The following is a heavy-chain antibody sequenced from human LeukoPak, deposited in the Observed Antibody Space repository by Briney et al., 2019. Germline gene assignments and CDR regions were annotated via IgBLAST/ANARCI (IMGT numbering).Heavy chain of an antibody. Sequence: GGSLRLSCAASGFTFSNSAMSWVRQAPGKGLEWVSTLSGSGITTYYADSVKGRFTISRDNSKNTLYLQMNSLRAEDTSIYFCAKALEQETVIALDSWGQGTLVTVSS. CDR2: LSGSGITT. CDR1: GFTFSNSA. D-gene: IGHD6-13*01. V-gene: IGHV3-23*01. J-gene: IGHJ4*02. CDR3: AKALEQETVIALDS.